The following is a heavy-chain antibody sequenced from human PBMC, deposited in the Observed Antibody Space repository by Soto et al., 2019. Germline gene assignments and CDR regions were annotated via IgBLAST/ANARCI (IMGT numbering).Heavy chain of an antibody. Sequence: GGSLRLSCAASGFTFSSYAMSWVRQAPGKGLESVSAISGSGGSTYYADSVKGRFTISRDNSKNTLYLQMNSLRAEDTAVYYCAKSIKPYSGRYYGFEYWGQGTLVTVSS. CDR3: AKSIKPYSGRYYGFEY. CDR1: GFTFSSYA. CDR2: ISGSGGST. J-gene: IGHJ4*02. V-gene: IGHV3-23*01. D-gene: IGHD1-26*01.